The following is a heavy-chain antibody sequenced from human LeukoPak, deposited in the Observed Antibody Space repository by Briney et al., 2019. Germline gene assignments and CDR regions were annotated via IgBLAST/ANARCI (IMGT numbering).Heavy chain of an antibody. J-gene: IGHJ4*02. Sequence: GGCLRLFCVASGFTFKTYHMNWVRQARRKGLEWLSGIPSGGSFIYYADSVKGRFTISRDDAMNSVFLQMSGLTVDDTAVYYCARKRLADLGDDTSFGGTPFDSWGQGTLVIVSS. V-gene: IGHV3-48*03. CDR1: GFTFKTYH. D-gene: IGHD3-16*01. CDR2: IPSGGSFI. CDR3: ARKRLADLGDDTSFGGTPFDS.